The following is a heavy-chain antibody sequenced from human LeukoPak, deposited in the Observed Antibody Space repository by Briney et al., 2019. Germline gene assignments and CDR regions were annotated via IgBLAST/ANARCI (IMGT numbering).Heavy chain of an antibody. J-gene: IGHJ6*03. CDR1: GFTFSSYV. CDR3: AKGRGWEASYYYYYIDV. D-gene: IGHD1-26*01. Sequence: PGGSLRLSCAASGFTFSSYVMHWVRQAPGKGLEWVAFIRYDGSNKYYADSVKGRFTISRDNSKNTLYLQMNSLRAEDTAVYYCAKGRGWEASYYYYYIDVWGKGNTVTISS. CDR2: IRYDGSNK. V-gene: IGHV3-30*02.